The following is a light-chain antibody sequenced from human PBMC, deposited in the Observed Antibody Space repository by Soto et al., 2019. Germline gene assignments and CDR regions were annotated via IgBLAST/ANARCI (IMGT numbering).Light chain of an antibody. CDR3: QQRGTWPT. Sequence: ESGLTQSPATLSLSPGERATLSVRASQSVSSYLGWYQQKPGQAPRLLIYDASNRATGIPARFSASGSGTDFTLTISSLEPEDFAVYYCQQRGTWPTFGQGTKVDIK. V-gene: IGKV3-11*01. J-gene: IGKJ1*01. CDR1: QSVSSY. CDR2: DAS.